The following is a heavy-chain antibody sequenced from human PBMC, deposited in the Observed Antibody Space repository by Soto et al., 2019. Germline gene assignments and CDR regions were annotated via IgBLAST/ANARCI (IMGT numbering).Heavy chain of an antibody. CDR3: ARDQGYWNYEDGYYYYCGMDV. D-gene: IGHD1-7*01. Sequence: SQTLSLTCAISGDSVSSNSAAWNWIRQSPSRGLEWLGRTYYRSKWYNDYAVSVKSRITINPDTSKNQFSLQLNSVTPEDTAVYYCARDQGYWNYEDGYYYYCGMDVWGQGTTVTVSS. J-gene: IGHJ6*02. V-gene: IGHV6-1*01. CDR2: TYYRSKWYN. CDR1: GDSVSSNSAA.